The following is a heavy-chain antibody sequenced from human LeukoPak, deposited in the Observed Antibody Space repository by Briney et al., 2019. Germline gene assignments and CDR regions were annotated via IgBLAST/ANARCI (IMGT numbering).Heavy chain of an antibody. V-gene: IGHV3-23*01. CDR2: ISDSGDFT. CDR1: GFTFSSNA. D-gene: IGHD6-19*01. CDR3: AKGSRQFSSDKAGPIDY. Sequence: GGSLRLSCAGSGFTFSSNAMSRVRQAPGKGLEWVSSISDSGDFTYYADSVKGRFTISRDNSKNTLFVQMSSLRAEDTAVYYCAKGSRQFSSDKAGPIDYWGQGTLVTVSS. J-gene: IGHJ4*02.